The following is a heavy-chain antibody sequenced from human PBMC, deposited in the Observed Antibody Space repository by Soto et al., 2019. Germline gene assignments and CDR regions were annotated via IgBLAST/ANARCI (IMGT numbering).Heavy chain of an antibody. Sequence: QVQLQESGPGLVKPSGTLSLSCAVSGGSIISSHWWTWVRQPPGKGLEWIGEIYHSGSTNYNPSLKSRVTISVDTSRNQSSLNLSSVPAADTAVYYCASSGGGEDYWGQGILVTVSS. CDR1: GGSIISSHW. J-gene: IGHJ4*02. CDR2: IYHSGST. CDR3: ASSGGGEDY. D-gene: IGHD3-16*01. V-gene: IGHV4-4*02.